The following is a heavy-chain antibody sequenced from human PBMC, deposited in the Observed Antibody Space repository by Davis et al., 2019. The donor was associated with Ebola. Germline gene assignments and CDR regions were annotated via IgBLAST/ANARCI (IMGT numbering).Heavy chain of an antibody. V-gene: IGHV1-2*02. J-gene: IGHJ5*02. CDR3: AREGYVAGLIDP. CDR2: INPNSGGT. D-gene: IGHD6-19*01. CDR1: GYTFTGYY. Sequence: ASVKVSCKASGYTFTGYYMHWVRQAPGQGLEWMGWINPNSGGTNYAQKFQGRVTMTRDTSISTAYMEPSRLRSDDTAVYYCAREGYVAGLIDPWGQGTLVTVSS.